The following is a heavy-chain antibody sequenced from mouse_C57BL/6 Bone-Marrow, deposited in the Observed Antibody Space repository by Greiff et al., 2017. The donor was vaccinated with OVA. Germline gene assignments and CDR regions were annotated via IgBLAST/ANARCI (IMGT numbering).Heavy chain of an antibody. CDR3: ARGWLLRR. V-gene: IGHV7-3*01. D-gene: IGHD2-3*01. CDR2: IRNKANGYTT. CDR1: GFTFTDYY. Sequence: EVKLMESGGGLVQPGGSLSLSCAASGFTFTDYYMSWVRQPPGKALEWLGFIRNKANGYTTEYSASVKGRFTISRDNSQSILYLQMNAVRAEDSATYYCARGWLLRRWGQGTTLTVSA. J-gene: IGHJ2*01.